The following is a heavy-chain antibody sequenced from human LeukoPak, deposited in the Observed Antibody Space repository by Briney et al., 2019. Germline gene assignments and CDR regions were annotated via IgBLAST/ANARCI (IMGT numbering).Heavy chain of an antibody. V-gene: IGHV3-48*02. D-gene: IGHD3-22*01. Sequence: QPGGSLRLSCAASGFTFSSYSMNWVRQAPGKGLEWVSYISSSSSTIYYADSVKGRFTISRDNAKNSLYLQMNSLRDEDTAVYYCARGGSSGSDHYFDYWGQGTLVTVSS. CDR1: GFTFSSYS. CDR3: ARGGSSGSDHYFDY. CDR2: ISSSSSTI. J-gene: IGHJ4*02.